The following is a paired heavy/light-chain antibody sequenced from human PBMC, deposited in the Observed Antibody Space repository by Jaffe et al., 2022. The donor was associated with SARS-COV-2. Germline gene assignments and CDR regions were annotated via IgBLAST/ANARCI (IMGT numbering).Heavy chain of an antibody. CDR2: VFYSGSA. V-gene: IGHV4-39*01. CDR1: GDSISSSSYY. D-gene: IGHD6-19*01. CDR3: ARHPPFTYSSGWYGFDS. J-gene: IGHJ4*02. Sequence: QLQLQESGPGLVKPSETLSLTCTVSGDSISSSSYYWGWIRQPPGKGLEWIGTVFYSGSAYYNPSLKSRVTISVDTSKNQFSLKVKSVTAADTAVFYCARHPPFTYSSGWYGFDSWGQGTLVTVSS.
Light chain of an antibody. CDR2: GAS. CDR3: QQANNFPST. Sequence: DIQMTQSPSSVCASVGDRVTITCRASQGISSWLAWYQQKPGKAPKLLIYGASTLQSGVPSRFSGSGSGTDFTLTISTLQPEDFATYYCQQANNFPSTFGQGTKVEIK. CDR1: QGISSW. J-gene: IGKJ2*02. V-gene: IGKV1-12*01.